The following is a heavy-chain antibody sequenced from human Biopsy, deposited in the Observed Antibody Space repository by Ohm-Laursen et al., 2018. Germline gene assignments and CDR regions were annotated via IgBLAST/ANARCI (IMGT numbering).Heavy chain of an antibody. CDR3: ATKLTGYFHH. CDR1: EGTFSNYG. V-gene: IGHV1-69*06. Sequence: EASVKVPCKAPEGTFSNYGVNWVRQAPGQGLEWLGGNIPILGTGNYAQKFQDRVTVAADTSTSTATMELRSLRSDDTAVYYCATKLTGYFHHWGQGTLVIVSS. J-gene: IGHJ1*01. CDR2: NIPILGTG. D-gene: IGHD3-9*01.